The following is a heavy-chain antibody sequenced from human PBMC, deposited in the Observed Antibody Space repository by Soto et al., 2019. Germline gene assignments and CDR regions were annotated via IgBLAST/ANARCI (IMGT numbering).Heavy chain of an antibody. CDR3: HGYGH. CDR1: WFTVTINY. Sequence: EVQVVESGGGLIQPGGSLRLSCAVSWFTVTINYMSWVRQAPGKGLEWVSVIYTGGTTFYADSVKGRFTISRDTSRNTLYLQMNSLRGEDTAVYYCHGYGHWGQGTLVTVSS. J-gene: IGHJ4*02. V-gene: IGHV3-53*01. CDR2: IYTGGTT. D-gene: IGHD5-12*01.